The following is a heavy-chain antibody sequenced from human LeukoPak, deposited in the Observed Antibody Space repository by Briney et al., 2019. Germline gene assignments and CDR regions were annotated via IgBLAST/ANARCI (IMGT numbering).Heavy chain of an antibody. D-gene: IGHD3/OR15-3a*01. J-gene: IGHJ6*02. V-gene: IGHV4-39*07. Sequence: SETLSLTCTVSGGSISSSSYYWGWIRQPPGKGLEWIGSIYYSGSTYYNPSLKSRVSMSVDTSKNQFSLKLSSVTAADTAVYYCVGDGRYYGMDVWGQGTTVTVSS. CDR3: VGDGRYYGMDV. CDR2: IYYSGST. CDR1: GGSISSSSYY.